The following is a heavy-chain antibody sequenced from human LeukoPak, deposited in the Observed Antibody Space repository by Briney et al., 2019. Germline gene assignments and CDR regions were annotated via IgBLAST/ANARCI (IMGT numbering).Heavy chain of an antibody. CDR1: GGTFISYA. CDR2: IIPIFGTA. J-gene: IGHJ2*01. CDR3: ARAQEMATMRGWYFDL. D-gene: IGHD5-24*01. V-gene: IGHV1-69*05. Sequence: SVKVSCKASGGTFISYAISWVRQAPGQGGEWRGGIIPIFGTANYAQKFQGRVTITTDESTSTAYMELSSLRSEDTAVYYCARAQEMATMRGWYFDLWGRGTLVTVSS.